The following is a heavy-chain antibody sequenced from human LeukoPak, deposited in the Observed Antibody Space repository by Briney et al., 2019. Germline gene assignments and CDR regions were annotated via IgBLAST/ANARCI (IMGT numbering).Heavy chain of an antibody. J-gene: IGHJ3*02. CDR3: GKNRYSGSLSPFDI. Sequence: GGSLRLSCAASGFTVSDNYMTWVRQPPGKGLEWVSSIYNTGATHYADSVKGRFTISRDNSKNTPYLQMNSLRAEDTAVYYCGKNRYSGSLSPFDIWGQGTMVTVSS. CDR2: IYNTGAT. D-gene: IGHD1-26*01. CDR1: GFTVSDNY. V-gene: IGHV3-53*01.